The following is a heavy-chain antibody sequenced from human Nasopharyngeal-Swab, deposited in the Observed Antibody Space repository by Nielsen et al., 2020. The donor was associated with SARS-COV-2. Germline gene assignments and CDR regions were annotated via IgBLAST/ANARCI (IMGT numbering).Heavy chain of an antibody. J-gene: IGHJ6*03. CDR3: ARTPLGYYYYYMDV. Sequence: WIRQPPGKGLEYVSAISSNGGSTYYANSVKGRFTISRDNSKNTLYLQMGSLRAEDMVVYYCARTPLGYYYYYMDVWGKGTTVTVSS. V-gene: IGHV3-64*01. CDR2: ISSNGGST.